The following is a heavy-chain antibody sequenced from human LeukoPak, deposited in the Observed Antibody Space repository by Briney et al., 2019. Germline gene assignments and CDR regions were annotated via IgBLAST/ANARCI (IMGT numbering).Heavy chain of an antibody. CDR3: AREGMGYDSSSYVVGDSDY. J-gene: IGHJ4*02. CDR1: GFTFSSYS. CDR2: ISSSSSTI. D-gene: IGHD3-22*01. Sequence: GGSLRLSRAASGFTFSSYSMNWVRQAPGKGLEWVSYISSSSSTIYYADSVKGRFTISRDNAKNSLYLQMNSLRDEDTAVYYCAREGMGYDSSSYVVGDSDYWGQGTLVTVSS. V-gene: IGHV3-48*02.